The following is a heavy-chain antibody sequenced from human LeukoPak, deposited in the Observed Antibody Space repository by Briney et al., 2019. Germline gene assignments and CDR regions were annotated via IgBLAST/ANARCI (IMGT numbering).Heavy chain of an antibody. Sequence: GGSLRLSCAASGFTFSSYAMHWVRQAPGKGLEWVAVISYDGSNKYYADSVKGRITISRDNSKNTLYLQMNSLRAEDTAVYYCASLSIAVDLNWFDPWGQGTLVTVSS. CDR3: ASLSIAVDLNWFDP. V-gene: IGHV3-30-3*01. CDR1: GFTFSSYA. D-gene: IGHD6-19*01. CDR2: ISYDGSNK. J-gene: IGHJ5*02.